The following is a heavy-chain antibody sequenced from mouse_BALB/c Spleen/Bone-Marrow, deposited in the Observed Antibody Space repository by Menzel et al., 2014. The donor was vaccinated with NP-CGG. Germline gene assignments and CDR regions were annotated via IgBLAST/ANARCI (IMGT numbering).Heavy chain of an antibody. J-gene: IGHJ2*01. CDR3: ARLGYYGYFVD. V-gene: IGHV4-1*02. CDR1: GFDFRRYW. CDR2: INPESSTI. D-gene: IGHD2-3*01. Sequence: VKLLESGGGLVQPGGSLKLSCAASGFDFRRYWMSWVRQAPGKGLEWIGEINPESSTINYTPSLKDKFIISRDNAKNTLYLQMSKVRSEDTALYYCARLGYYGYFVDWGQGTTLTVSS.